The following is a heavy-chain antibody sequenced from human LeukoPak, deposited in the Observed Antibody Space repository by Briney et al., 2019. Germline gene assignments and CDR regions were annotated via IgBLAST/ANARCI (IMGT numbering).Heavy chain of an antibody. Sequence: GGSLRLSCAASGFTFSSYWMSWVRQAPGKGLEWVANIKQDGSEKDYVDSVKGRLTISRDNAKNSLYLQMNSLRAEDTAVYYCARSGGYCSSTRCYVDYYYYMDVWGKGTTVTISS. CDR1: GFTFSSYW. J-gene: IGHJ6*03. V-gene: IGHV3-7*01. CDR3: ARSGGYCSSTRCYVDYYYYMDV. CDR2: IKQDGSEK. D-gene: IGHD2-2*01.